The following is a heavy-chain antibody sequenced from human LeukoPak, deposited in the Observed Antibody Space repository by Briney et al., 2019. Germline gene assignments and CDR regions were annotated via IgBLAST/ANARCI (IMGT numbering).Heavy chain of an antibody. Sequence: PGESLRLSCAASGFTFSAYGMSWVRQAPGKGLEWVSHISDTVRDTWYANSVKGRFIISRDNAKNSPYLQMNSLRAEDTAVYYCAGYSRSSGWFDPWGQGTLVTVSS. CDR1: GFTFSAYG. J-gene: IGHJ5*02. D-gene: IGHD6-6*01. CDR3: AGYSRSSGWFDP. CDR2: ISDTVRDT. V-gene: IGHV3-21*01.